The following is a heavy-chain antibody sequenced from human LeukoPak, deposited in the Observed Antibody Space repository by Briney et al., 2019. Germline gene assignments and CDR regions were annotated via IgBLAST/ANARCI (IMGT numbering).Heavy chain of an antibody. CDR2: IIPIFGTA. J-gene: IGHJ4*02. D-gene: IGHD3-22*01. Sequence: GASVKVSCKASGGTFSSYAISWVRQAPGQGLEWMGGIIPIFGTANYAQKFQGRVTITTDESTSTAYMELSSLRSEDTAVYYCARAGPYYYDSSGRNPLDYWGQGTLVTVSS. CDR1: GGTFSSYA. CDR3: ARAGPYYYDSSGRNPLDY. V-gene: IGHV1-69*05.